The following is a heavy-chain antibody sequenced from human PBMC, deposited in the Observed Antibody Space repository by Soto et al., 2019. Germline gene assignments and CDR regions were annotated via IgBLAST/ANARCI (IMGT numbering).Heavy chain of an antibody. V-gene: IGHV4-39*01. CDR2: IYYSGST. CDR1: GGSISSSSYY. CDR3: ARGYYYDSSGYYYSDFDY. Sequence: SETLSLTCTVSGGSISSSSYYWGWIRQPPGKGLEWIGSIYYSGSTYYNPSLKSRVTISVDTSKNQSSLKLSSVTAADTAVYYCARGYYYDSSGYYYSDFDYCGQRTLVTVSS. J-gene: IGHJ4*02. D-gene: IGHD3-22*01.